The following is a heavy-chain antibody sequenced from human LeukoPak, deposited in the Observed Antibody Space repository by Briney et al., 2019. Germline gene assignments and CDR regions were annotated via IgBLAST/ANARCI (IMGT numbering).Heavy chain of an antibody. D-gene: IGHD4-23*01. V-gene: IGHV1-69*05. CDR1: GGTFSSYA. J-gene: IGHJ4*02. Sequence: GASVKVSCKASGGTFSSYAISWVRQAPGQGLEWMGRIIPIFGTANYAQKFQGRVTITTDESTSTAYMEVSSLRSEDTAVYYCARDESYGGNSRSDYWGQGTLVTVSS. CDR3: ARDESYGGNSRSDY. CDR2: IIPIFGTA.